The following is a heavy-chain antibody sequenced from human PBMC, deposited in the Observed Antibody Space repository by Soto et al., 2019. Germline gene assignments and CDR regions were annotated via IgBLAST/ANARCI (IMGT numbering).Heavy chain of an antibody. V-gene: IGHV3-23*01. Sequence: GGSLRLSCATSGFTFSSYAMSWVRQAPGKGLEWVSAISVNGLGMYYADSVRGRFTISRDNSKNTVFLHMDSLRAEDTAVYCCAKDRAYPRDYFHYWGQGTLVTVSS. CDR3: AKDRAYPRDYFHY. CDR1: GFTFSSYA. J-gene: IGHJ4*02. CDR2: ISVNGLGM.